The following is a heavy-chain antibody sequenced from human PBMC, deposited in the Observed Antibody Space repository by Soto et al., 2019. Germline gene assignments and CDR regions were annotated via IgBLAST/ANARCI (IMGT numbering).Heavy chain of an antibody. D-gene: IGHD3-10*01. J-gene: IGHJ5*02. V-gene: IGHV4-31*03. CDR2: VYYSGST. CDR3: ARAVVTMVRELGWFDP. CDR1: GGSISSGGYY. Sequence: ASETLSLTCTVSGGSISSGGYYWSWIRQHPGKGLEWIGYVYYSGSTYYNPSLKSRVTISVDTSKNQFSLKLSSVTAADTAVYYCARAVVTMVRELGWFDPWGQGTLVTVSS.